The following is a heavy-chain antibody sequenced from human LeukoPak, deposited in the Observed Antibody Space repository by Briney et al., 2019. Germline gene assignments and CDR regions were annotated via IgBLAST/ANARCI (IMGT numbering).Heavy chain of an antibody. CDR3: ARDDMAVADAGYRWFDP. Sequence: SETLSLTCTVSGGSLGHFHWSWIRQLPGKRLEWIGSDYYSGRPNYNPPLKSRVTISVDTSKNQFSLKVNYVTAADTAVYYCARDDMAVADAGYRWFDPWGQGILVTVSS. J-gene: IGHJ5*02. V-gene: IGHV4-59*12. D-gene: IGHD6-19*01. CDR1: GGSLGHFH. CDR2: DYYSGRP.